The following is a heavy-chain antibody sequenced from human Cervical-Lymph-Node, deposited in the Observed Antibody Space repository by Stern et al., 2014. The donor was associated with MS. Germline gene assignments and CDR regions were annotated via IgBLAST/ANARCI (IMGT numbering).Heavy chain of an antibody. J-gene: IGHJ4*02. Sequence: EVRLVESGGGLIQPGRSLRISCATSGFTFDDYAMHWVRPAPGKGLGWGSGIAWNSGNTNYADSVKGRFTISRDNAKSSLYLQMNSLRAEDTAFYYCVKDLSLDTYGSFDSWGQGTLVTVSS. D-gene: IGHD5-18*01. CDR2: IAWNSGNT. CDR1: GFTFDDYA. V-gene: IGHV3-9*01. CDR3: VKDLSLDTYGSFDS.